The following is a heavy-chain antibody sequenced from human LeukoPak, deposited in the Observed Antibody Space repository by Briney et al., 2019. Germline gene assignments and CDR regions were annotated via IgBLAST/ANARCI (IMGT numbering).Heavy chain of an antibody. J-gene: IGHJ4*02. CDR2: IYHDGNT. D-gene: IGHD6-13*01. V-gene: IGHV4-38-2*02. CDR1: GYSISSGYY. Sequence: SETLSLTCSVSGYSISSGYYWGWIRQPPGKGLEWIGNIYHDGNTYYNPSLKSRVTISVDKSKNQFSLKLSSVTAADTAVYYCARSISSSWGTGARANEWGQGTLVTVSS. CDR3: ARSISSSWGTGARANE.